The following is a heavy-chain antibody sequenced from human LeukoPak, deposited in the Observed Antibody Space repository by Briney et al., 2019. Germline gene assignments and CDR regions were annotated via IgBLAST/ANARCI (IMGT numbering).Heavy chain of an antibody. V-gene: IGHV3-7*01. Sequence: PGGSLRLSCAASGFTFSTYWMSWVRQAPGKGLEWVANIQQDGSEKYYVDSVKGRFTISRDNAKNSLYLQMNSLRAEDTAVYYCAREGYCSGGSCYSGPLGYWGQGTLVTVSS. CDR3: AREGYCSGGSCYSGPLGY. CDR2: IQQDGSEK. J-gene: IGHJ4*02. CDR1: GFTFSTYW. D-gene: IGHD2-15*01.